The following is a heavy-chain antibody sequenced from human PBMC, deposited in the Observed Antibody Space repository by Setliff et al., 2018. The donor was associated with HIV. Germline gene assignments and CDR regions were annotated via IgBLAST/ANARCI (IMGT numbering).Heavy chain of an antibody. J-gene: IGHJ3*02. V-gene: IGHV3-33*08. Sequence: GGSLRLSCAASGFTFKTYGMHWVRQAPGKGLEWVTFIRYDGSSKYYVDSVKGRFTISRDNPKNSLYLQMTSLRAEDTAVYYCARDDSNGNTDAFDIWGQGTTVTVSS. D-gene: IGHD5-18*01. CDR1: GFTFKTYG. CDR2: IRYDGSSK. CDR3: ARDDSNGNTDAFDI.